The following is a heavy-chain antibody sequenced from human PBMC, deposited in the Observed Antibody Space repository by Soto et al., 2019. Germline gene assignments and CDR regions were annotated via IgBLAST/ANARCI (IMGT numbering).Heavy chain of an antibody. CDR1: GYTFTSYA. V-gene: IGHV1-3*01. CDR2: INAGNGNT. J-gene: IGHJ5*02. D-gene: IGHD3-10*02. Sequence: GASVKVSCKASGYTFTSYAMHWVRQAPGQRLEWMGWINAGNGNTKYSQKFQGRVAITRDTSASAAYMELSSLRSGDTAVYYCARSRAVTMYNWFDPWGQGSLVTVSS. CDR3: ARSRAVTMYNWFDP.